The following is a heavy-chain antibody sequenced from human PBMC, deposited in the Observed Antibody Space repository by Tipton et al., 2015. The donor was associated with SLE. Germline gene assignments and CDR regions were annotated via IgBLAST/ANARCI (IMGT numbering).Heavy chain of an antibody. V-gene: IGHV4-38-2*01. CDR3: ATGSSSWSPFDY. D-gene: IGHD6-13*01. CDR2: IYHSGNT. J-gene: IGHJ4*02. Sequence: GLVTPSETLSLTCAVSAYSISSGYFWGWIRQPPGKGLEWIGDIYHSGNTYYNPSLKSRVTASLDTSKNQFSLKLSSVTAADTAVYYCATGSSSWSPFDYWGRGTLVTVSS. CDR1: AYSISSGYF.